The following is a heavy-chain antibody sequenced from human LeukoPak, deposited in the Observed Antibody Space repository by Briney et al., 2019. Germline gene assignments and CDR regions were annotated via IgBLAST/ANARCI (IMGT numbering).Heavy chain of an antibody. CDR1: GGSISSYY. V-gene: IGHV4-4*07. CDR2: IYTSGST. J-gene: IGHJ3*02. CDR3: ARDLPKSITMIVVDKTNDAFDI. D-gene: IGHD3-22*01. Sequence: SETLSLTCTVSGGSISSYYWSWIRQPAGKGLEWIGRIYTSGSTNYNPSLKSRVTMSVDTSKNQFSLKLSSMTAADTAVYYCARDLPKSITMIVVDKTNDAFDIWGQGTMVTVSS.